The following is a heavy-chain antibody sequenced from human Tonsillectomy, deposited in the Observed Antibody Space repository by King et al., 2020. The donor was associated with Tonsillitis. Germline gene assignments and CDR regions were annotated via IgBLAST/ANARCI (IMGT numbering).Heavy chain of an antibody. J-gene: IGHJ4*02. V-gene: IGHV3-30*03. CDR3: ARSRPGSSWYGGDF. CDR1: GFTFSSYG. CDR2: ISYDGDYE. D-gene: IGHD6-13*01. Sequence: QLVQSGGGVVQPGRSLRLSCAASGFTFSSYGMHWVRQAPGKGLEWMAVISYDGDYEYHADSVKGRFTISRDNSKNTLYLEMNSLRTEDTAVYYCARSRPGSSWYGGDFWGQGTRVTVSS.